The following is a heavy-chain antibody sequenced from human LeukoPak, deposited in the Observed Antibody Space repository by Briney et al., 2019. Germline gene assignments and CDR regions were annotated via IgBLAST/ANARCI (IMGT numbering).Heavy chain of an antibody. Sequence: SETLSLTCAVYGVSFGDSYWSWIRQPPGKGLEWIGEINQSGSTNYNPSLKSRVTISVDTSKNQFYLQMNSVTAADTAVYYCARNGWYSFEYCGQGTLVTVSS. CDR2: INQSGST. CDR1: GVSFGDSY. CDR3: ARNGWYSFEY. V-gene: IGHV4-34*01. J-gene: IGHJ4*02. D-gene: IGHD6-19*01.